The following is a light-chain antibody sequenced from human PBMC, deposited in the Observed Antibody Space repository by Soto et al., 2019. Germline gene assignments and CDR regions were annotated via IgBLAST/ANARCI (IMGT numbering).Light chain of an antibody. Sequence: DVQLTQSPSSLSASVGDRVIITCRASQGISRWLAWYQQKPEKAPKSLIYAASTLQSGVPSRFRGSGSGTHFTLTISSLQPEDVATYYCQQYGSFPPTFGRGTKVEI. J-gene: IGKJ1*01. CDR2: AAS. CDR3: QQYGSFPPT. CDR1: QGISRW. V-gene: IGKV1D-16*01.